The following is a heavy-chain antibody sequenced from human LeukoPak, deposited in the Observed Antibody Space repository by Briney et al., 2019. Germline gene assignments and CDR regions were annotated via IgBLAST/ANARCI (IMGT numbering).Heavy chain of an antibody. V-gene: IGHV3-23*01. CDR2: IRSNGATA. CDR1: GFSFSSFA. CDR3: ARGQEFDDGVFDS. Sequence: PGGSLRLSCAASGFSFSSFAMTWVRQAPGKGLEWVSTIRSNGATAYNADSVKGRFTNSRDNYKNTVYIQMNSLRVEDTAIYYCARGQEFDDGVFDSWGQGTLVTVSS. J-gene: IGHJ4*02. D-gene: IGHD1-1*01.